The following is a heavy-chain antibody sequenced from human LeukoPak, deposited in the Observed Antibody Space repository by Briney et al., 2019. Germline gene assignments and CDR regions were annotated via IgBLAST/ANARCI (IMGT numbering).Heavy chain of an antibody. Sequence: GESLKISCKASGYSFTSYWIGWVRQIPGKGLEWMGIIDPSDSETRYTPSFQGHVTISADKSLTTAYLQWNSLKASDTAMYYCARQTAMGRSGDYWGQGTLVAVSS. CDR3: ARQTAMGRSGDY. D-gene: IGHD5-18*01. CDR2: IDPSDSET. V-gene: IGHV5-51*01. J-gene: IGHJ4*02. CDR1: GYSFTSYW.